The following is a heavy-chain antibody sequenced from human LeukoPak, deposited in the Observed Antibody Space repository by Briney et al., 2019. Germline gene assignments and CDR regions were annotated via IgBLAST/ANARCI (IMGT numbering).Heavy chain of an antibody. CDR2: IYYSGST. V-gene: IGHV4-59*01. Sequence: SETLSLTCTVSGGSISSYYWSWIRQPPGKGLEWIGYIYYSGSTNYNPSLKSRVTISVDTSKNQFSLKLSSVTAADTAVYYCARDSYGNFDYWGQGTLVTVSS. CDR1: GGSISSYY. CDR3: ARDSYGNFDY. D-gene: IGHD4-17*01. J-gene: IGHJ4*02.